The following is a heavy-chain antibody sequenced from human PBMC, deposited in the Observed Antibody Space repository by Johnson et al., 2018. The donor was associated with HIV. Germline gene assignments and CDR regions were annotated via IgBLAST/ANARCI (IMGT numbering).Heavy chain of an antibody. CDR2: ISSSGGTI. Sequence: QMQLVESGGGLVKPGGSLRLSCAASGFTFSDHYMDWVRQTPGKGLEWVSYISSSGGTIYYADSVKGRFSISRDNAKNSLYLQMNSLRAEDTAVYYCARGPLLWRAFDIWGQGTMVSVSS. J-gene: IGHJ3*02. CDR3: ARGPLLWRAFDI. D-gene: IGHD3-10*01. V-gene: IGHV3-11*04. CDR1: GFTFSDHY.